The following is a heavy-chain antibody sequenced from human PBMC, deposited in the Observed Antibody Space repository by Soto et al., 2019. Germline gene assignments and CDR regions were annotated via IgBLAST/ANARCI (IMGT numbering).Heavy chain of an antibody. CDR1: GGSISSGGYY. V-gene: IGHV4-31*03. Sequence: QVQLQESGPGLVKPSQTLSLTCTVSGGSISSGGYYWSWLRQHPGKGLDWIGYVYYSGSTYYNPSLKSRVTRSVDTSKNQFSLKLSSVTAADTAVYYCARESLWFGELLSDYYYGMDVWGQGTTVTVSS. J-gene: IGHJ6*02. CDR2: VYYSGST. CDR3: ARESLWFGELLSDYYYGMDV. D-gene: IGHD3-10*01.